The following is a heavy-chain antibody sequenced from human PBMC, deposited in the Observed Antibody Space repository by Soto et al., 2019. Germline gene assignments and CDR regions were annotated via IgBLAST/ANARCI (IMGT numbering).Heavy chain of an antibody. D-gene: IGHD3-3*01. V-gene: IGHV4-39*01. Sequence: QLQLQESGPGLVKPSETLSLTCTVSGGSISSSSYYWGWIRQPPGKGLEWIGSIYYSGSTYYNPSLKSRVTISVDTSKNQFSLKLSSVTAADTAVYYCASETKRTGITIFGVAPYDYYYDYYGMDVW. J-gene: IGHJ6*01. CDR3: ASETKRTGITIFGVAPYDYYYDYYGMDV. CDR2: IYYSGST. CDR1: GGSISSSSYY.